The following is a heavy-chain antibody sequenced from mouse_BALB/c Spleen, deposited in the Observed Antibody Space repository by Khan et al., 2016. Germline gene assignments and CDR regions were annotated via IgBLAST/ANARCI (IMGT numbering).Heavy chain of an antibody. D-gene: IGHD1-1*02. CDR2: ISTYSGNT. V-gene: IGHV1S137*01. J-gene: IGHJ4*01. Sequence: QVQLKQSGPELVWPGVSVKISCKGSGYTFTDYAMHWVKQSHAPSLEWIGVISTYSGNTNYNQKFKGKATLTVVQFSITAYMELARLTSEDAAIYYCARMGGTYGDARDYWGQRTSVTVSS. CDR3: ARMGGTYGDARDY. CDR1: GYTFTDYA.